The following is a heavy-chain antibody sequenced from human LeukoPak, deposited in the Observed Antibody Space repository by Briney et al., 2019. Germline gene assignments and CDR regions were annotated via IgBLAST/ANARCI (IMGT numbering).Heavy chain of an antibody. CDR2: FDPEDGET. V-gene: IGHV1-24*01. CDR3: ARLATSSGWYMRDY. J-gene: IGHJ4*02. Sequence: GASVKVSCKVSGYTLTELSMHWVRQAPGKGLEWMGGFDPEDGETIYAQKLQGRVTMTTDTSTSTAYMELRSLRSDDTAVYYCARLATSSGWYMRDYWGQGTLVTVSS. CDR1: GYTLTELS. D-gene: IGHD6-19*01.